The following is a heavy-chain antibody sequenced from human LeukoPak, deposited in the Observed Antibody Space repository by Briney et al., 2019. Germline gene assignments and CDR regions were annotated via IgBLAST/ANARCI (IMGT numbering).Heavy chain of an antibody. D-gene: IGHD5-12*01. J-gene: IGHJ6*03. CDR2: IRYDGNNK. Sequence: PGGSLRLSCAASGFTFSSYGMHWVRQAPGKGLEWVAFIRYDGNNKYYADSVMGRFTISRDNSKNTLYLQMNSLRAEDTAVYYCAKDTVKVTTIRRVPHYMDVWGKGTTVTISS. CDR1: GFTFSSYG. V-gene: IGHV3-30*02. CDR3: AKDTVKVTTIRRVPHYMDV.